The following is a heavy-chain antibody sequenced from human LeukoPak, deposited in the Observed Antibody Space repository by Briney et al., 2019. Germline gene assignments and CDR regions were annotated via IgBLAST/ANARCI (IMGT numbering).Heavy chain of an antibody. CDR1: GYTFTSYG. J-gene: IGHJ4*02. V-gene: IGHV1-18*01. CDR2: ISAYNGNT. Sequence: ASVKVSCKASGYTFTSYGISWVRQAPGQGLEWMGWISAYNGNTNYAQKLQGRVTMTTDTSTSTAYMELRSLRSDDTTVYYCARRVAVAFRYYFDYWGQGTLVSVAS. CDR3: ARRVAVAFRYYFDY. D-gene: IGHD6-19*01.